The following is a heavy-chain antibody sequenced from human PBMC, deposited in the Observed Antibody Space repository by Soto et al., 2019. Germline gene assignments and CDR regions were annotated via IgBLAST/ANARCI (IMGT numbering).Heavy chain of an antibody. Sequence: QVQLVQSGAEVKKPGASGKVSCKASGYTFSTYYMHWVRQAPGQGYEWMGIINPSGGSTTYAQKFQGRVTMTRDTSTTTVYMELSSMKSEDTAVYYCARYDYNGYYFDSWGQGTLVTVSS. CDR3: ARYDYNGYYFDS. CDR1: GYTFSTYY. J-gene: IGHJ4*02. CDR2: INPSGGST. V-gene: IGHV1-46*01. D-gene: IGHD4-4*01.